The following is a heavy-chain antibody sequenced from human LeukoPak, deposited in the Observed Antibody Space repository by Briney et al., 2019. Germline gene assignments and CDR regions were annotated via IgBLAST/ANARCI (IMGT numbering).Heavy chain of an antibody. J-gene: IGHJ3*02. CDR3: AKGLEDSSSSTDAFDI. V-gene: IGHV3-7*03. CDR1: HFTFTTYW. CDR2: IKPDGSEK. D-gene: IGHD6-6*01. Sequence: PGGSLRLSCAASHFTFTTYWMSWVRQAPGKGLEWVANIKPDGSEKYYVDSVKGRFAISRDNAKNSLYLEMNSLRAEDMAFYYCAKGLEDSSSSTDAFDIWGQGTMVTASS.